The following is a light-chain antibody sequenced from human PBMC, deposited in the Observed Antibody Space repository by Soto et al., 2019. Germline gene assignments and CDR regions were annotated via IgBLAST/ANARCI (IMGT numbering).Light chain of an antibody. Sequence: QPVLTQMSSVSASLGASVKLTSTLSSGHITHAIAWHQQQPEKGPRYLMKFNTDGSHRKGDGIPDRFSVSTSGAEHYLTIASLQSEDEADYFCQTWGTGIWVFGGGTKLTVL. CDR1: SGHITHA. V-gene: IGLV4-69*01. CDR3: QTWGTGIWV. CDR2: FNTDGSH. J-gene: IGLJ3*02.